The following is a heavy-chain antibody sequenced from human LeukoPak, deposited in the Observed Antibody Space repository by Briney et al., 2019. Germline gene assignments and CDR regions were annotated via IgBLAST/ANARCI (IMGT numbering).Heavy chain of an antibody. V-gene: IGHV1-69*13. J-gene: IGHJ6*03. CDR2: IIPIFGTA. D-gene: IGHD2-2*01. Sequence: ASVKVSCKASGGTFSSYAISWVRQAPGQGLEWMGGIIPIFGTANYAQKFQGRVTITADESTSTAYMELSSLRSEDTAVYYCARGDIVVVPAANYYYCYMDVWGKGTTVTVSS. CDR1: GGTFSSYA. CDR3: ARGDIVVVPAANYYYCYMDV.